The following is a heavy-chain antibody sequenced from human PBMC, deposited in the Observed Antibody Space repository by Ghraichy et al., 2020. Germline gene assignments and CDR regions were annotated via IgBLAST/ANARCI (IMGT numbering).Heavy chain of an antibody. CDR1: GYTFTSYA. D-gene: IGHD2-2*01. Sequence: ASVKVSCKASGYTFTSYAMHWVRQAPGQRLEWMGWINAGNGNTKYSQKFQGRVTITRDTSASTAYMELSSLRSEDTAVYYCARPLEGVVVPAAMPAYWGQGTLVTVSS. CDR2: INAGNGNT. V-gene: IGHV1-3*01. J-gene: IGHJ4*02. CDR3: ARPLEGVVVPAAMPAY.